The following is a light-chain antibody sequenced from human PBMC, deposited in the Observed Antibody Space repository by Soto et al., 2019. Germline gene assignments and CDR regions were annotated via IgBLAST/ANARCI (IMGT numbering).Light chain of an antibody. CDR2: DAS. J-gene: IGKJ5*01. V-gene: IGKV1-13*02. CDR1: QGISSA. CDR3: QQFNSYLFT. Sequence: AIQLTRSPSSLSASVGDRVTITCRASQGISSALAWYQQKPGKAPKLLIYDASSLESGVPSRFSGSGSGTDFTLTISSLQPEDFATYYCQQFNSYLFTFGQGTRLEIK.